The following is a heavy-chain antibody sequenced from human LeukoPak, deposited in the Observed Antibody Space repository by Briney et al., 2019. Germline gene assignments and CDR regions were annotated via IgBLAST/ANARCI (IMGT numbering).Heavy chain of an antibody. V-gene: IGHV3-30-3*01. CDR2: ISHDGSNK. CDR1: GFTFSNYA. D-gene: IGHD5-18*01. Sequence: GGSLRLSCEASGFTFSNYAMYWVRQAPGKGLEWVALISHDGSNKDYADSVKGRFTISRDNSKNTLYLQMNSLRAEDTAVYHCARGREGYSYDYASDIWGQGTMVTVSS. CDR3: ARGREGYSYDYASDI. J-gene: IGHJ3*02.